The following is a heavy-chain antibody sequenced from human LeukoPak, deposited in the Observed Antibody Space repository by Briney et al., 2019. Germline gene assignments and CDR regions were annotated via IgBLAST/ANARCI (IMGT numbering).Heavy chain of an antibody. Sequence: GGSLRLSCAASGFTFSSYGMHWVRQAPGKGLEWVAFIRFDGTNKYYVDSVMGRFTISRDNSKNTLYLQMNSLRAEDTALYYCARDNSRLRAYYFDYWGQGTLVTVSS. CDR3: ARDNSRLRAYYFDY. D-gene: IGHD4-17*01. V-gene: IGHV3-30*02. J-gene: IGHJ4*02. CDR2: IRFDGTNK. CDR1: GFTFSSYG.